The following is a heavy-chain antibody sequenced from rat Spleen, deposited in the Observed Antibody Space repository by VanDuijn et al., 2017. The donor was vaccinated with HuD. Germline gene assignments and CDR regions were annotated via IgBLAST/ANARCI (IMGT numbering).Heavy chain of an antibody. CDR2: ITNTGGST. Sequence: EVQLVESGGGLVQPGRSLKLSCAASGFTFSDYNMAWVRQAPKKGLEWVASITNTGGSTYYPDSVKGRFTISRDNAKSSLYLQMNSLKSEDTATYYCARQYRVGTTGYVMDAWGQGASVTVSS. J-gene: IGHJ4*01. D-gene: IGHD1-11*01. CDR3: ARQYRVGTTGYVMDA. CDR1: GFTFSDYN. V-gene: IGHV5-7*01.